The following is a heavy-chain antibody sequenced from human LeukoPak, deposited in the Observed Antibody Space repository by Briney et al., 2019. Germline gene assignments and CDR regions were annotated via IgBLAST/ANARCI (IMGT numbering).Heavy chain of an antibody. CDR2: ITSSSSTI. Sequence: GGSLGLSCAASGFTFSSYSMHWVRQAPGKGLEWVSYITSSSSTIYYADSVKGRFTISRDNAKNSLYLQMNSLRAEDTAVYYCARDRGYWFDPWGQGTLVTVSS. J-gene: IGHJ5*02. CDR3: ARDRGYWFDP. D-gene: IGHD3-16*01. V-gene: IGHV3-48*01. CDR1: GFTFSSYS.